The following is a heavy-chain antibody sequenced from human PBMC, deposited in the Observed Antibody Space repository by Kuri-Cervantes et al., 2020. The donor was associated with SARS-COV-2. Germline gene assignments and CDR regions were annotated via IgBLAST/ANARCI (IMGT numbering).Heavy chain of an antibody. D-gene: IGHD3-3*01. V-gene: IGHV3-23*01. CDR1: GFPFDNYA. Sequence: GESLKISCAASGFPFDNYAMTWVRQAPGKGLEWVSTISGRGDNTYFAASVKGRFTISRDNFMNMTFLQMSSLRAEDTAVYYCAKDQTDFWSGYYTPYYYYGMDVWGQGTTVTVSS. CDR2: ISGRGDNT. CDR3: AKDQTDFWSGYYTPYYYYGMDV. J-gene: IGHJ6*02.